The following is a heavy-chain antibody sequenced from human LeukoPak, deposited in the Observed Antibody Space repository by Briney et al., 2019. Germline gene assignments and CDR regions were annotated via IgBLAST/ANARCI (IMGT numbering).Heavy chain of an antibody. CDR3: ARGRYVSSWSFDY. J-gene: IGHJ4*02. CDR1: GFTFSSYG. Sequence: GGSLRLSCAASGFTFSSYGMHWVRQAPGKELEWVAVISYDGSNKYYADSVKGRFTTSRENAKNSLYLQMNSLRAGDTAVYYCARGRYVSSWSFDYWGQGTLVTVPS. CDR2: ISYDGSNK. D-gene: IGHD6-13*01. V-gene: IGHV3-30*03.